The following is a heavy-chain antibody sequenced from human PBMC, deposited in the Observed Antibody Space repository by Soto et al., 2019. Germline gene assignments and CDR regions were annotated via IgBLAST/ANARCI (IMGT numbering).Heavy chain of an antibody. CDR1: GFTFSSYA. J-gene: IGHJ4*02. V-gene: IGHV3-23*01. CDR2: ISGSGGST. CDR3: ANKRHHELELRIEFGE. Sequence: PGGSLRLSCAASGFTFSSYAMSWVRQAPGKGLEWVSAISGSGGSTYYADSVKGRFTISRDNSKNTLYLQMNSLRAEDTAVYYCANKRHHELELRIEFGEWDEATLVNPSS. D-gene: IGHD1-7*01.